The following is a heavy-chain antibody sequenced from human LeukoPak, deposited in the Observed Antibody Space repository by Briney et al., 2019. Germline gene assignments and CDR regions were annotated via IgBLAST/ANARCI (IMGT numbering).Heavy chain of an antibody. CDR1: GGSISSSSYY. J-gene: IGHJ4*02. CDR2: IYYSGST. Sequence: SETLSLTCTVSGGSISSSSYYWGWIRQPPGKGLEWIGSIYYSGSTYYNPSLKSRVTISVDTSKNQFSLKLSSVTAADTAVYYCARVRSDYGGNYFDYWGQGTLVTVSS. CDR3: ARVRSDYGGNYFDY. V-gene: IGHV4-39*07. D-gene: IGHD4-23*01.